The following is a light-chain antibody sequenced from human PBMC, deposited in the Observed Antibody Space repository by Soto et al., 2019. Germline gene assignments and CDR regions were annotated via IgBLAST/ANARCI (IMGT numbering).Light chain of an antibody. Sequence: QSVLTQPRSVSGSPGQSVTISCTGSSTDFGDYSYVSWYQQHPGKAPKFIIYDVNKGPSGVPDRFSGSKSANTASLTISGLQAEDEADYYCCSYAGSRVLFGGGTKLTVL. V-gene: IGLV2-11*01. CDR1: STDFGDYSY. J-gene: IGLJ3*02. CDR2: DVN. CDR3: CSYAGSRVL.